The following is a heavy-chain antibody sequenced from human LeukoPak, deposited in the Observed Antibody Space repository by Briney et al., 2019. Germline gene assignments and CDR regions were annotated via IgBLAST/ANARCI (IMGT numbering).Heavy chain of an antibody. J-gene: IGHJ4*02. Sequence: PSQTLSLTCTVSGGSISSGSYYWSWIRQPAGTGLEWIGRIYTSGSTNYNPSLKSRVTISVDKYKKQFSLKLSSVTAADTAVYYCARDQTYYDILTGYHPKNYFDYWGQGTLVTVSS. D-gene: IGHD3-9*01. CDR1: GGSISSGSYY. CDR2: IYTSGST. CDR3: ARDQTYYDILTGYHPKNYFDY. V-gene: IGHV4-61*02.